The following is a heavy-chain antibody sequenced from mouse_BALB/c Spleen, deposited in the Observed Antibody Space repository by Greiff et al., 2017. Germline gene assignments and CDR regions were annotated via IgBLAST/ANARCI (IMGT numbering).Heavy chain of an antibody. Sequence: LVESGAELVRPGASVTLSCKASGYTFTDYEMHWVKQTPVHGLEWIGAIDPETGGTAYNQKFKGKATLTADKSSSTAYMELRSLTSEDSAVYYCTRREEGGNYGFAYWGQGTLVTVSA. CDR2: IDPETGGT. CDR1: GYTFTDYE. J-gene: IGHJ3*01. D-gene: IGHD2-1*01. V-gene: IGHV1-15*01. CDR3: TRREEGGNYGFAY.